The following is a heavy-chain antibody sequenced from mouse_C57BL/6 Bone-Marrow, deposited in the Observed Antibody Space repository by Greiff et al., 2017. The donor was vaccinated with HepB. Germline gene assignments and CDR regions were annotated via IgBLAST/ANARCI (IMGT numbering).Heavy chain of an antibody. J-gene: IGHJ2*01. CDR3: TSPLYYGTYFDY. D-gene: IGHD1-1*01. CDR2: IYPGNSDT. CDR1: GYTFTSYW. Sequence: EVQVVESGTVLARPGASVKMSCKTSGYTFTSYWMHWVKQRPGQGLEWIGAIYPGNSDTSYNQKFKGKAKLTAVTYASTAYMELSSLTNEDSAVYYCTSPLYYGTYFDYWGQGTTLTVSS. V-gene: IGHV1-5*01.